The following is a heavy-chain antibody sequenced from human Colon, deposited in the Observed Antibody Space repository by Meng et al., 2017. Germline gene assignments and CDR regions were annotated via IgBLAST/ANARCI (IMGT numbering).Heavy chain of an antibody. CDR2: IDHFGIS. J-gene: IGHJ5*02. Sequence: QVRQHPGGAVLLKPSETLSPTSAVSGGSFGGFYWSWIRQPPGKGLEWIGEIDHFGISNYNSSLKGRLTMSVDTSKKQISLTLTSVTAADTAVYYCATGLRHGDWFDPWGPGTLVTVSS. D-gene: IGHD4-17*01. V-gene: IGHV4-34*01. CDR3: ATGLRHGDWFDP. CDR1: GGSFGGFY.